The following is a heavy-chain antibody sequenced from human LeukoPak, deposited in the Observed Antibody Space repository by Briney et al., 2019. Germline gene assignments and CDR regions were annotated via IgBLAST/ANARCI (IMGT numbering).Heavy chain of an antibody. J-gene: IGHJ4*02. D-gene: IGHD3-22*01. V-gene: IGHV3-30*03. CDR3: ARGLPRYDSSGYYYVSVPGLYYFDY. CDR1: GFPFSNFV. Sequence: GGSLRLSCAASGFPFSNFVMHWVRQAPGKGLEWVAVISYDGSNKYYADSVKGRFTISRDNSKNTLYLQMNSLRAEDTAVYYCARGLPRYDSSGYYYVSVPGLYYFDYWGQGTLVTVSS. CDR2: ISYDGSNK.